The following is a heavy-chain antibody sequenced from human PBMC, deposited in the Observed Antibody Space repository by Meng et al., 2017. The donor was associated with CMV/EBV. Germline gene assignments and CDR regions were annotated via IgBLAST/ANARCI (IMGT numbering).Heavy chain of an antibody. D-gene: IGHD3-3*01. J-gene: IGHJ6*02. Sequence: GESLKISCAASGFTFSSYWMSWVRQAPGKGLEWVANIKQDGSEKYYVDSVKGRFTISRDNAKNSLYLQMNSLRAEDTAVYYCARDTGYYSGPGVYYYGMDVWGQGTTVTVSS. CDR1: GFTFSSYW. V-gene: IGHV3-7*01. CDR3: ARDTGYYSGPGVYYYGMDV. CDR2: IKQDGSEK.